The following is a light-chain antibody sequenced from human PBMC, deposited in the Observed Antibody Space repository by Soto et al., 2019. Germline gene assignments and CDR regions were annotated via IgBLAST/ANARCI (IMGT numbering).Light chain of an antibody. V-gene: IGLV2-14*01. Sequence: QSALTQPASVSGSPGQSITISCTGTSSDVGGYNYVSWYQQHPGKAPKLMIYEVSNRPSGVSNRFSGSKSDNTASLTISGLRAEDEADYYCTSYTSTTTPVFGTGTKLTVL. CDR2: EVS. CDR3: TSYTSTTTPV. CDR1: SSDVGGYNY. J-gene: IGLJ1*01.